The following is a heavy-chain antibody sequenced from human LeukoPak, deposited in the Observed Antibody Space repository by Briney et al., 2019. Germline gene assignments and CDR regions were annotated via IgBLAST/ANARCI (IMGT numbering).Heavy chain of an antibody. J-gene: IGHJ4*02. V-gene: IGHV3-48*02. D-gene: IGHD6-19*01. CDR1: GFTFSSYS. CDR2: ISSGSSTI. Sequence: GGSLRLSCAASGFTFSSYSMNWVRQAPGKGLEWVSYISSGSSTIYYADSVKGRFTISRDNAKNSLCLQMNSLRDEDTAVYYCARDQGLLVVAGRFGYWGQGTLVTVSS. CDR3: ARDQGLLVVAGRFGY.